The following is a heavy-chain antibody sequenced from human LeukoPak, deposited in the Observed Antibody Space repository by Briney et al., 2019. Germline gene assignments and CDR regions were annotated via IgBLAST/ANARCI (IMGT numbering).Heavy chain of an antibody. Sequence: PGGSLRLSCAASGFTFSNYAMSWVRQAPGKGLEWVSGISGRGDNTYYADSVKGRFIISRDNSKNMLYLQMNSLRAEDTAVYNCAKDRRFLEWPCYYIDVWGKGTTVTVSS. J-gene: IGHJ6*03. V-gene: IGHV3-23*01. CDR3: AKDRRFLEWPCYYIDV. D-gene: IGHD3-3*01. CDR2: ISGRGDNT. CDR1: GFTFSNYA.